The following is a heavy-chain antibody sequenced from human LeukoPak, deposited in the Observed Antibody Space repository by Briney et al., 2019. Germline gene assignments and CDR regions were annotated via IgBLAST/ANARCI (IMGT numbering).Heavy chain of an antibody. CDR2: IKQDESEK. V-gene: IGHV3-7*01. D-gene: IGHD3-10*01. Sequence: GGSLRLSCAASGFTFSSYWMSWVRQAPGKGLEWVAKIKQDESEKFFVDSVKGRFTISRDNANNALYLQMYSLRVEDTAVYYCVKVAKYYYGSETYYFFEHWGQGTPVTASS. CDR3: VKVAKYYYGSETYYFFEH. J-gene: IGHJ4*02. CDR1: GFTFSSYW.